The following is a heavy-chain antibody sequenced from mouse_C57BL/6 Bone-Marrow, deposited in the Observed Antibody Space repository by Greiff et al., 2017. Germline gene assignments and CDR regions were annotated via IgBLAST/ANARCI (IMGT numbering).Heavy chain of an antibody. Sequence: VQLQQSGAELVRPGASVKLSCTASGFNIKDDYMHWVKQRPEQGLEWIGWIDPENGDTEYASKFQGKATITADTSSNTAYLQLSSLTSEDTAVYYCTPYGYPFAYWGQGTLVTVSA. V-gene: IGHV14-4*01. J-gene: IGHJ3*01. CDR1: GFNIKDDY. CDR3: TPYGYPFAY. CDR2: IDPENGDT. D-gene: IGHD2-2*01.